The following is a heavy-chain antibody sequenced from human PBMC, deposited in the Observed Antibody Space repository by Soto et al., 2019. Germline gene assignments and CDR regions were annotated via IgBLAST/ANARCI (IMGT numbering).Heavy chain of an antibody. CDR1: GYTFTNYG. CDR2: ISTYNGHT. D-gene: IGHD6-19*01. J-gene: IGHJ6*02. V-gene: IGHV1-18*01. CDR3: ARDWGQQWLAYGMDV. Sequence: QVQLVQSGAEVKKPGASVKVSCKASGYTFTNYGISWVRQAPGQGLEWMGWISTYNGHTTSAQKLQGRVTMTTDTSTSTAYIELRSLRSDDTAVYYCARDWGQQWLAYGMDVWGQGTTVTVSS.